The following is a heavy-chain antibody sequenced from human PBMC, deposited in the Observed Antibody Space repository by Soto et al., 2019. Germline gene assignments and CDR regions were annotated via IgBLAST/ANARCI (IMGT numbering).Heavy chain of an antibody. CDR2: ISGSGGST. D-gene: IGHD4-4*01. J-gene: IGHJ2*01. CDR3: AKSLVTTLTYNWYFDL. CDR1: GFTFSSYA. Sequence: GESLKISCAASGFTFSSYAMSWVRQAPGKGLEWVSAISGSGGSTYYADSVKGRFSISRDKNTLFLQMNSLRADDTAVYYCAKSLVTTLTYNWYFDLWGRGTLVTVSS. V-gene: IGHV3-23*01.